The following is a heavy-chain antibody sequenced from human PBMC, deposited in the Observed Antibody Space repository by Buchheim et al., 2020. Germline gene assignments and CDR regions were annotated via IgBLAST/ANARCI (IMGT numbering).Heavy chain of an antibody. CDR1: GFTFSSYA. V-gene: IGHV3-23*01. Sequence: EVQLLESGGGLVQPGGSLRLSCAASGFTFSSYAMSWVRQAPGKGLEWVSAISGSGGSTYYADSVKGRFTISRDNSKNTLYLQMNSLRAEDTAVYYCAKVSSGGVPRRLRDMVRGVIIYYPYDYWGQGTL. CDR3: AKVSSGGVPRRLRDMVRGVIIYYPYDY. J-gene: IGHJ4*02. D-gene: IGHD3-10*01. CDR2: ISGSGGST.